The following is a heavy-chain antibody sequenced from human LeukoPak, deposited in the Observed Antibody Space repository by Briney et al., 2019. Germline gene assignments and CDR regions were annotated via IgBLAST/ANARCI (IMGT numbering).Heavy chain of an antibody. Sequence: SETPSLTCTVSGGSISSYYWSWIRQPPGKGLEWIGYIYYSGSTNYNPSLKSRVTISVDTSKNQFSLKLSSVTAADTAVYYCARIAWSGNWFDPWGQGTLVTVSS. V-gene: IGHV4-59*01. CDR2: IYYSGST. CDR3: ARIAWSGNWFDP. J-gene: IGHJ5*02. CDR1: GGSISSYY. D-gene: IGHD3-10*01.